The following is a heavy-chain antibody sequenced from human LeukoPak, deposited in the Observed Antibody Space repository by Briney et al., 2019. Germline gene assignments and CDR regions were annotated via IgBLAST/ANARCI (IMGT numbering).Heavy chain of an antibody. CDR2: IYRSGST. CDR3: ARGITFGGVIDHFDY. D-gene: IGHD3-16*02. Sequence: SETLSLTCAVSGGSISSSNWWSWVRQPPGKGLEWIGEIYRSGSTNYNPSLKSRVTISVDKSKTQFSLKLSSVTAADTAVYYCARGITFGGVIDHFDYWGQGTLVTVSS. J-gene: IGHJ4*02. CDR1: GGSISSSNW. V-gene: IGHV4-4*02.